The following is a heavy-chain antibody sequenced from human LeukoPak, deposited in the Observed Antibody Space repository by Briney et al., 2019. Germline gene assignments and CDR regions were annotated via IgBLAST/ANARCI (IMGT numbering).Heavy chain of an antibody. J-gene: IGHJ3*02. CDR2: ISWNSGSI. V-gene: IGHV3-9*01. CDR3: AKETYRAGGAFDI. Sequence: GGSLRLSCAASGVTFDDYAMHWVRQAPGKGLEWVSGISWNSGSIGYADSVKGRFTISRDNAKNSLYLQMNSLRAEDTALYYCAKETYRAGGAFDIWGQGTMVTVSS. CDR1: GVTFDDYA. D-gene: IGHD1-14*01.